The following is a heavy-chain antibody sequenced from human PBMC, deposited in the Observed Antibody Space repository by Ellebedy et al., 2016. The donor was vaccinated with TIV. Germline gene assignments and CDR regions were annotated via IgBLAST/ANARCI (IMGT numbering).Heavy chain of an antibody. Sequence: SVKVSCXASGGTFSSYAISWVRQAPGQGLEWMGWIIPIFGTANYAQKFQGRVTITADKSTSTAYMELSSLRSEDTAVYYCARAGSGSYSGMDYWGQGTLVTVSS. D-gene: IGHD1-26*01. J-gene: IGHJ4*02. CDR1: GGTFSSYA. CDR3: ARAGSGSYSGMDY. V-gene: IGHV1-69*06. CDR2: IIPIFGTA.